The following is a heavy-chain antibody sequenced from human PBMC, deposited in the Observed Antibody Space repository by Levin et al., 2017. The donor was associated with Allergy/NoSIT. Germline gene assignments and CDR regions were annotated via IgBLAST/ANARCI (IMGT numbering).Heavy chain of an antibody. Sequence: GGSLRLSCAASGFTVSSNYMSWVRQAPGKGLEWVSVIYSGGSTYYADSVKGRFTISRDNSKNTLYLQMNSLRAEDTAVYYCARDPGYSSRGGGYWGQGTLVTVSS. CDR3: ARDPGYSSRGGGY. J-gene: IGHJ4*02. CDR2: IYSGGST. CDR1: GFTVSSNY. V-gene: IGHV3-66*01. D-gene: IGHD6-13*01.